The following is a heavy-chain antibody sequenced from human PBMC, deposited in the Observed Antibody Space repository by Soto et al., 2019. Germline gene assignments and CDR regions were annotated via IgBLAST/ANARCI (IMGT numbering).Heavy chain of an antibody. V-gene: IGHV1-46*01. CDR1: GYTFTSYY. CDR2: INPSGGNT. D-gene: IGHD3-3*01. J-gene: IGHJ4*02. CDR3: ARDGHIYDFWSGPLI. Sequence: QVQLVQSGAEVKKPGASVKVSCKASGYTFTSYYIHWVRQAPGQGLEWMGIINPSGGNTNYAQKFQGRVTMTRDTSTSTVYMELSSLRSEDTAVYYCARDGHIYDFWSGPLIWGQGKPVTVSS.